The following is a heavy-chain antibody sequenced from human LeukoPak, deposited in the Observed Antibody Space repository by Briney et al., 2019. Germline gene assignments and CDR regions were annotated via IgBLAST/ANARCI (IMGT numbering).Heavy chain of an antibody. CDR2: IFYSGST. CDR3: ARQESSNGD. V-gene: IGHV4-39*01. D-gene: IGHD4-11*01. J-gene: IGHJ4*02. CDR1: GGSIRSSTYY. Sequence: SETLSLTCTVSGGSIRSSTYYWGWIRQPPGKGLEWIGSIFYSGSTYYNPSLKSRFTISVDTSKNQFSVKLNSVSAADTAVYYCARQESSNGDWGRGTLVTVSS.